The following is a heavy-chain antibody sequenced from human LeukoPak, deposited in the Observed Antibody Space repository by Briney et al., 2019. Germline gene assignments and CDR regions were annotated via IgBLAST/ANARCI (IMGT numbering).Heavy chain of an antibody. J-gene: IGHJ5*02. D-gene: IGHD2-15*01. CDR3: ARGGVGHCSGGSCPTSWFDP. Sequence: ASVKVSCKASGYXFTNFGISWVRRAPGQGLEWMGWISPYNGNTDYPQKVQGRVTMTTDTSTSTAYMELRSLRSDDTTVYYCARGGVGHCSGGSCPTSWFDPWGQGTLVTVSS. CDR1: GYXFTNFG. V-gene: IGHV1-18*01. CDR2: ISPYNGNT.